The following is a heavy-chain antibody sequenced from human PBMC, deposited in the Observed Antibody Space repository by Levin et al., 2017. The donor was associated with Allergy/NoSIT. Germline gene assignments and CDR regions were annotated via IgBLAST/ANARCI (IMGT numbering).Heavy chain of an antibody. CDR2: IKQDGSEK. Sequence: GESLKISCSASGFTLSDYWMSWVRQAPGKGLEWVANIKQDGSEKYYVDSVKGRFTISRDNAKNSLYLQMSSLRAEDTAVYYCVRGSGWYDYWGQGTLVTVSS. D-gene: IGHD6-19*01. CDR3: VRGSGWYDY. CDR1: GFTLSDYW. J-gene: IGHJ4*02. V-gene: IGHV3-7*04.